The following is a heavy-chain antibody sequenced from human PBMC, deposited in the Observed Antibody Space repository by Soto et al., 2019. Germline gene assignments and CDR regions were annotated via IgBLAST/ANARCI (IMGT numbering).Heavy chain of an antibody. CDR2: ISYDGSNK. V-gene: IGHV3-30-3*01. Sequence: QVQLVESGGGVVQPGRSLRLSCAASGFTFSSYAMHWVRQAPGKGLEWVAVISYDGSNKYYADSVKGRFTISRDNYRNTLYLQMNSLRAEDTAVYYCARAGASMVRGVIIRKTAPANNWFDPWGQGTLVTVSS. CDR3: ARAGASMVRGVIIRKTAPANNWFDP. CDR1: GFTFSSYA. D-gene: IGHD3-10*01. J-gene: IGHJ5*02.